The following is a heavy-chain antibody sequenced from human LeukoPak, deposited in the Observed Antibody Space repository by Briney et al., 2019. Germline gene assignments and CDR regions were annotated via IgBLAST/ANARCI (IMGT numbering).Heavy chain of an antibody. CDR1: GFTFSSYW. D-gene: IGHD3-10*01. Sequence: GGSLRLSCAASGFTFSSYWMHWVRQAPGKGLVWVSRINNDGSKTIYADSVKGRFTFSRDNTKNTLYLQMNSLTVEDTAVYYCAKDSLWFGELAVPYFQHWGRGTLVTVSS. CDR2: INNDGSKT. CDR3: AKDSLWFGELAVPYFQH. J-gene: IGHJ1*01. V-gene: IGHV3-74*01.